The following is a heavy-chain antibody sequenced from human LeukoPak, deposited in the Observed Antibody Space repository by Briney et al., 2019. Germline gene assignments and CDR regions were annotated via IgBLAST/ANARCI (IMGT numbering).Heavy chain of an antibody. J-gene: IGHJ4*02. CDR2: IYTSGST. CDR1: GGSISSGSYY. D-gene: IGHD1-14*01. CDR3: ATDINRPGGPEMQPPEGH. V-gene: IGHV4-61*02. Sequence: PSQTLSLTCTVSGGSISSGSYYWSWIRQPAGKGLEWIGRIYTSGSTNYNPSLKSRVTISVDTSKNQFSLKLSSVTAADTAVYYCATDINRPGGPEMQPPEGHWGRGTLVTVSS.